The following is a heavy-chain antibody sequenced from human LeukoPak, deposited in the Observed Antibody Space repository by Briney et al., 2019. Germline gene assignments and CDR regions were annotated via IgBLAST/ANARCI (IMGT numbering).Heavy chain of an antibody. CDR3: ARFSAMGATIDAFDI. Sequence: GGSLRLSCAASGFTFSSYSMNWVRQAPGKGLEWVSYISSSSSTIYYADSVKGRFTISRDNAKNSLYLQMNSLRAEDTAVYYCARFSAMGATIDAFDIWGQGTMVTVSS. CDR2: ISSSSSTI. J-gene: IGHJ3*02. V-gene: IGHV3-48*04. D-gene: IGHD1-26*01. CDR1: GFTFSSYS.